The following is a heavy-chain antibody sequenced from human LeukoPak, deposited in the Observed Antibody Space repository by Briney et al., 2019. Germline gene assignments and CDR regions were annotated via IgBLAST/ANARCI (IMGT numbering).Heavy chain of an antibody. CDR2: IDWDDDK. V-gene: IGHV2-70*11. CDR3: ARINYDSSGYYYVDY. J-gene: IGHJ4*02. D-gene: IGHD3-22*01. CDR1: GGSISSYYW. Sequence: TLSLTCTVSGGSISSYYWSWIRQPPGKALEWLARIDWDDDKYYSTSLKTRLTISKDTSKNQVVLTMTNMDPVDTATYYCARINYDSSGYYYVDYWGQGTLVTVSS.